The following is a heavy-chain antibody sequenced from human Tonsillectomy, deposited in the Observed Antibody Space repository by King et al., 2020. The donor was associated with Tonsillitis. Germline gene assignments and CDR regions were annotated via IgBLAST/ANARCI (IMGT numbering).Heavy chain of an antibody. CDR2: ISSSGSTI. V-gene: IGHV3-48*03. Sequence: VQLVESGGGLVQPGGSLRLSCAASGFTFSSYEMNWVRQAPGKGLEWVSYISSSGSTIYYADSVKGRFTISRDNAKNSLYLQMNSLRAEDTAVYYCAGETYDSSGFDHWGQGTLVTVSS. CDR3: AGETYDSSGFDH. J-gene: IGHJ4*02. D-gene: IGHD3-22*01. CDR1: GFTFSSYE.